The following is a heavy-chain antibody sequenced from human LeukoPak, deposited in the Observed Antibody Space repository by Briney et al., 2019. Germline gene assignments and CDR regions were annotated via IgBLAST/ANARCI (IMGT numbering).Heavy chain of an antibody. CDR2: VGSAGDT. CDR3: ARENVLAVAGKNYYYGMDV. Sequence: GESLRLSCAASGFTLSNYDMHWVRQPAGKGLEWVSTVGSAGDTYYTDSVKGRFTSSRENAKNSFFLQMNSLRAGDTAVYYCARENVLAVAGKNYYYGMDVWGQGTTVTVSS. J-gene: IGHJ6*02. D-gene: IGHD6-19*01. CDR1: GFTLSNYD. V-gene: IGHV3-13*01.